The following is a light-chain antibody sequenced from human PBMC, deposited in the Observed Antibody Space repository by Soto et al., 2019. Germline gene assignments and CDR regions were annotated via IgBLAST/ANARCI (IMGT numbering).Light chain of an antibody. CDR3: QQRSNWPTIT. V-gene: IGKV3-11*01. J-gene: IGKJ5*01. Sequence: EIVLTQSPATLSLSPGERATLSCRASQSVSNYLAWYQHRPGQGPRLLFYDASNRATGIPARFSGSGSGTDFTLTISSLEPEDFAVYYCQQRSNWPTITFGQGTRLEIK. CDR2: DAS. CDR1: QSVSNY.